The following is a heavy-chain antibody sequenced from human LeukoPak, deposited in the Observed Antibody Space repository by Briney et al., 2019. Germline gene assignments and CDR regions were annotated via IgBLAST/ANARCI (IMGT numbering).Heavy chain of an antibody. Sequence: GGSLRLSCAASGFTFSSYAMSWVRQAPGKGLKWVSAISGSGGSTYYADSVKGRFTISRDNSKNTLYLQMNSLRAEDTAVYYCAKDPNIVVVVAAVDYWGQGTLVTVSS. CDR1: GFTFSSYA. J-gene: IGHJ4*02. CDR2: ISGSGGST. CDR3: AKDPNIVVVVAAVDY. D-gene: IGHD2-15*01. V-gene: IGHV3-23*01.